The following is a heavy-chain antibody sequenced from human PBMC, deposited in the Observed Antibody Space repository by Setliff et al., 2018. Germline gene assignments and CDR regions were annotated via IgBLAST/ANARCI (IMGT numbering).Heavy chain of an antibody. V-gene: IGHV1-69*13. CDR2: IIPIFGTA. J-gene: IGHJ5*02. D-gene: IGHD3-3*01. CDR1: GYTFSTYG. Sequence: SVKVSCKDSGYTFSTYGISWVRQAPGQGLEWMGRIIPIFGTANYAQKFQGRVTITADESTSTAYMELSSLRSEDTAVYYWARGRIPTIFGVALNWFDPWGQGTLVTVSS. CDR3: ARGRIPTIFGVALNWFDP.